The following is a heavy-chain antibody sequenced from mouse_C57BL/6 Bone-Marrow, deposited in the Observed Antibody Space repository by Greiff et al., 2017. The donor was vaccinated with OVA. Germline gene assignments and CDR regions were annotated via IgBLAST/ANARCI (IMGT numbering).Heavy chain of an antibody. CDR2: ISGGGGNT. D-gene: IGHD1-1*01. J-gene: IGHJ4*01. CDR1: GFTFSSYT. V-gene: IGHV5-9*01. CDR3: ARQLRSHYAMDY. Sequence: DVMLVESGGGLVKPGGSLKLSCAASGFTFSSYTMSWVRQTPEKRLEWVATISGGGGNTYYPDSVKGRFTISRDNAKNTLYLQMSSLRSEDTALYYCARQLRSHYAMDYWGQGTSVTVSS.